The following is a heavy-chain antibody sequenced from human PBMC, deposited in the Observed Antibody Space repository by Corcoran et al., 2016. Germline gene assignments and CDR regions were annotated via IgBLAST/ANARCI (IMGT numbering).Heavy chain of an antibody. CDR1: GDSVSRKSAA. CDR3: ARGYSHGFFDY. V-gene: IGHV6-1*01. CDR2: TYYRSKWYN. Sequence: QVQLQKSGPGLVKTSQTLSLTGAISGDSVSRKSAAWNWSRQSPSRGLEWLGRTYYRSKWYNDYAVSVKSRITINTDTSKNQFSLQLNSATPEDTAVYYCARGYSHGFFDYWGQGTMVTFSS. J-gene: IGHJ4*02. D-gene: IGHD5-18*01.